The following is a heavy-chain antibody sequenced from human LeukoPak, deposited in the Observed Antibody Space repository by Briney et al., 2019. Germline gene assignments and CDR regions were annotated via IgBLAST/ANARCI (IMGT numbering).Heavy chain of an antibody. CDR1: GDSVSSISAA. V-gene: IGHV6-1*01. D-gene: IGHD6-6*01. CDR2: TYYRSKWYN. Sequence: SQTLSLTCAISGDSVSSISAAWNWIRQSPSRGLEWLGRTYYRSKWYNDYAVSVKSRITINPDTSKNQFSLQLNSVTPEDTAVYYCAREADSSSSPKIYFDYWGQGTLVTVSS. CDR3: AREADSSSSPKIYFDY. J-gene: IGHJ4*02.